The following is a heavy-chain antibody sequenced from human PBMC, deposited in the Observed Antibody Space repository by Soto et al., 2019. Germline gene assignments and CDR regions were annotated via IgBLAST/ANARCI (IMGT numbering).Heavy chain of an antibody. CDR1: GFTFSSDA. Sequence: PAGSLRLSCAASGFTFSSDAMSWVRQAPGKGLELVSASSGSCGSTYYADSVKSRFTISRDNSNNTLYLQKNSLRAEDTAVYYCAKLRKKTIPVPTLRPPSFDYWGQGTLVTVSS. CDR3: AKLRKKTIPVPTLRPPSFDY. J-gene: IGHJ4*02. V-gene: IGHV3-23*01. CDR2: SSGSCGST. D-gene: IGHD3-16*01.